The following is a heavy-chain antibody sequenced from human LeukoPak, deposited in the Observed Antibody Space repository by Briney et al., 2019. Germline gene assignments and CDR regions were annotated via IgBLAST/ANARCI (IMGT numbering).Heavy chain of an antibody. Sequence: GGSLRLSCAASGFIFSSYGMHWVRQAPGKGLEWVAVISYDGSNKYYADSVKGRFTISRDNSKNTLYLQMNSLRAEDTAVYYCAKDLSGYSYGYAQNYWGQGTLVTVSS. CDR1: GFIFSSYG. V-gene: IGHV3-30*18. D-gene: IGHD5-18*01. CDR3: AKDLSGYSYGYAQNY. CDR2: ISYDGSNK. J-gene: IGHJ4*02.